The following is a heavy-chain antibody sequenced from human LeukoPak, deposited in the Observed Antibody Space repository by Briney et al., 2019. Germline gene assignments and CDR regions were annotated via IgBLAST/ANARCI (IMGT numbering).Heavy chain of an antibody. Sequence: SGTLSLTCAVSGGSISSNNWWWSWVRQPPGKGLEWIGEIYHSGSTNYNPSLKSRVTISVDTSKNQFSLKLSSVTAADTAVYYCARARSSAANRKTKYSGYDYPYYFDYWGQGTLVTVSS. D-gene: IGHD5-12*01. CDR2: IYHSGST. J-gene: IGHJ4*02. V-gene: IGHV4-4*02. CDR3: ARARSSAANRKTKYSGYDYPYYFDY. CDR1: GGSISSNNW.